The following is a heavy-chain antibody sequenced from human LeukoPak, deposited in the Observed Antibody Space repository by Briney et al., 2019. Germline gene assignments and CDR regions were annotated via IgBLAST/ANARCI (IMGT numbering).Heavy chain of an antibody. CDR3: ARELVGTTPWFDP. V-gene: IGHV4-30-4*01. CDR2: IYYSGST. CDR1: GGSISSGDYY. J-gene: IGHJ5*02. Sequence: SETLSLTCTVSGGSISSGDYYWRWIRQPPGKGLEWIGYIYYSGSTYYNPSLKSRVTISVDTSKNQFSLKLSSVAVADTAVYYCARELVGTTPWFDPWGQGTLVTVSS. D-gene: IGHD1-1*01.